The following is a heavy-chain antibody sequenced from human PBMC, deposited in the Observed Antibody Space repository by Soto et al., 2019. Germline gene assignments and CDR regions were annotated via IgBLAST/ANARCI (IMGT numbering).Heavy chain of an antibody. CDR1: GFTLSNYA. J-gene: IGHJ5*01. Sequence: EVQLVESWGGLVQPGGSLRLSCAASGFTLSNYAMDWVRLAPGQGLEWVSYISSSRHTIYYADSVKRRFTISRDNAKSSLYPQMISLRDEDRALDSCVRDVCEYSGFDLDN. CDR2: ISSSRHTI. CDR3: VRDVCEYSGFDLDN. V-gene: IGHV3-48*02. D-gene: IGHD5-12*01.